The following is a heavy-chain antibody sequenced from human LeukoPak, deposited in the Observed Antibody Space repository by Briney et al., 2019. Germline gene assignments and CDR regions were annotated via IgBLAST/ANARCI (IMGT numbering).Heavy chain of an antibody. D-gene: IGHD4-17*01. V-gene: IGHV1-2*02. CDR3: ARGASGVYTVTTSWFDP. CDR1: GYTFTGYY. J-gene: IGHJ5*02. CDR2: INPNFGGT. Sequence: GASVKVSCKASGYTFTGYYMHWVRQAPGHRLEWMGWINPNFGGTNYPQRFQGRVTMTRDTSISTAYMELSRLRSDDTAVYYCARGASGVYTVTTSWFDPWGQGNLATVSS.